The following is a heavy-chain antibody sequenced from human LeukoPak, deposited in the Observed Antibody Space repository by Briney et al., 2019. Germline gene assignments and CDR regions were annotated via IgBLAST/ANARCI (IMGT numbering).Heavy chain of an antibody. CDR1: GYAFTSYD. Sequence: ASVKVSCKASGYAFTSYDINWVRQATGQGLEWMGWMNPNGGNTGYAQKFQGRVTMTGNTSINTAYLEVSSLRSEDAAVYDWAKVDTDSDPWLQGSLVSVPS. CDR2: MNPNGGNT. J-gene: IGHJ5*02. CDR3: AKVDTDSDP. V-gene: IGHV1-8*01.